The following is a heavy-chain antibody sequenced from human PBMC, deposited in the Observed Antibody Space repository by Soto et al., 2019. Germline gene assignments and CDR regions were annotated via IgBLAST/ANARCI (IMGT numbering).Heavy chain of an antibody. V-gene: IGHV3-23*01. D-gene: IGHD1-20*01. CDR3: AKGPYNWNYYYYGMDV. CDR1: GFTFSSYA. CDR2: ISGSGGST. J-gene: IGHJ6*02. Sequence: PXGALKVSFSASGFTFSSYAMSWVRQAPGKGLEWVSAISGSGGSTYYADSVKGRFTISRDNSKNTLYLQMNSLRAEDTAVYYCAKGPYNWNYYYYGMDVWGQGTTVTVSS.